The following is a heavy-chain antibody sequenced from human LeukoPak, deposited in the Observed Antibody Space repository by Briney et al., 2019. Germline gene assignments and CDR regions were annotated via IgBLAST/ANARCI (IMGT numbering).Heavy chain of an antibody. CDR2: LSGSGGST. V-gene: IGHV3-23*01. Sequence: PGGSLRLSCAASGFSINNYAMTWVRQVPGRGLEWVSSLSGSGGSTYYADSVKGRFTISRDNFKNTLYLQMNNLRPEDTAVYYCAKDSRGSSVRVFVCWGQGTLVTVSS. CDR1: GFSINNYA. CDR3: AKDSRGSSVRVFVC. J-gene: IGHJ4*02.